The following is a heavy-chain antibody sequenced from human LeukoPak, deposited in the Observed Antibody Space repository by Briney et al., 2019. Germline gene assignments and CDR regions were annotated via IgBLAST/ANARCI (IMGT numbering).Heavy chain of an antibody. J-gene: IGHJ4*02. V-gene: IGHV1-18*01. CDR3: AKAPRLWWNYLMDE. CDR2: ISAYNGVT. Sequence: ASVKVSCKTSGYTFTQSGVCWVRQAPGQGLEWMGGISAYNGVTNYAQKLQGRVTMTTDTPTSTDYLQLQSLRPDDTAVYFCAKAPRLWWNYLMDEWGQGTLVIVSS. D-gene: IGHD4/OR15-4a*01. CDR1: GYTFTQSG.